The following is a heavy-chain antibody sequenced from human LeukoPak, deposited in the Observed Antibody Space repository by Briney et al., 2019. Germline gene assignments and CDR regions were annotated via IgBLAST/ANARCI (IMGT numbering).Heavy chain of an antibody. CDR3: ARESQFYYYYYGMDV. Sequence: GASVKVSCKASGYTFTSYAMHWVRQAPGQRLEWMGWINAGNGNTKYSQKFQGRVTITRDTSASTAYMELSSLRSEDTAMYYCARESQFYYYYYGMDVWGKGTTVTVSS. J-gene: IGHJ6*04. CDR1: GYTFTSYA. D-gene: IGHD5-24*01. CDR2: INAGNGNT. V-gene: IGHV1-3*01.